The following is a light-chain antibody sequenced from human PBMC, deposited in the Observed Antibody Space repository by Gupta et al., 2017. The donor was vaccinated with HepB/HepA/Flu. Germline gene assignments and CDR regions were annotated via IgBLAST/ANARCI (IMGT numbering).Light chain of an antibody. Sequence: DIVMTQSPDSLAVSLGERATTNCKATQSVLNSSNNKNYLAWFQQRPGQPPRLLIYWASTRESGVPDRFSGSGSGTDFTLTISSLQAEDVAVYDCQQYYRSPPWTFGQGTKVEIK. J-gene: IGKJ1*01. CDR1: QSVLNSSNNKNY. V-gene: IGKV4-1*01. CDR2: WAS. CDR3: QQYYRSPPWT.